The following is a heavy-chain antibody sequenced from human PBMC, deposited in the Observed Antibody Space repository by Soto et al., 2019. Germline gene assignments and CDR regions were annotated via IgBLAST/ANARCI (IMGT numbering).Heavy chain of an antibody. J-gene: IGHJ5*02. CDR1: GGSISSGGYY. CDR2: IYYSGST. CDR3: ARSKRTTVTGFDP. D-gene: IGHD4-4*01. V-gene: IGHV4-31*03. Sequence: QVQLQESGPGLVKPSQTLSLTCTVSGGSISSGGYYWSWIRQHPGKVLEWIGYIYYSGSTYYNPSLKSRVTISVDPSKNQFSLKLSSVTAADTAVYYCARSKRTTVTGFDPWGQGTLVTVSS.